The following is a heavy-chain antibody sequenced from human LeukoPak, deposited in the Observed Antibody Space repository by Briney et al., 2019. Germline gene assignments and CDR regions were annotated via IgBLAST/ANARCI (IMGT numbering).Heavy chain of an antibody. CDR2: INWNGGST. V-gene: IGHV3-20*04. D-gene: IGHD3-22*01. J-gene: IGHJ4*02. CDR3: ARLFSYDSSGYPNN. CDR1: GFTFDDYG. Sequence: GGSLRLSCAASGFTFDDYGMSWVRQAPEEGLEWVSGINWNGGSTGYADSVKGRVTISRDNAKNSLYLQMNSLRAEDTALYYCARLFSYDSSGYPNNWGQGTLVTVSS.